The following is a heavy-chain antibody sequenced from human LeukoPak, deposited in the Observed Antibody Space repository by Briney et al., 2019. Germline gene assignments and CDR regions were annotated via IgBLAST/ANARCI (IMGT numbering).Heavy chain of an antibody. D-gene: IGHD6-6*01. CDR3: ARDFAARPRWFDP. CDR1: GFTFSSYS. V-gene: IGHV3-21*01. CDR2: ISGSSSQI. J-gene: IGHJ5*02. Sequence: GGSLRLSCAASGFTFSSYSMNWARQAPGKGLEWVSSISGSSSQIYYADSVKGRFTISRDNAKNSLYLQLNSLGAEDTGVYYCARDFAARPRWFDPWGQGTLVTVSS.